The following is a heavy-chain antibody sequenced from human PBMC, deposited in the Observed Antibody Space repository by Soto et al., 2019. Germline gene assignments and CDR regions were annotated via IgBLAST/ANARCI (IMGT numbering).Heavy chain of an antibody. CDR1: GGSISSGGYY. J-gene: IGHJ5*02. CDR2: IYYSGST. Sequence: PSETLSLTCTVSGGSISSGGYYWSWIRQHPGKGLEWIGYIYYSGSTYYNPSLKSRVTISVDTSKNQFSLKLSSVTAADTAVYYCARARSIAAPGLVPMFDPWGQGTLVTVSS. D-gene: IGHD6-6*01. V-gene: IGHV4-31*03. CDR3: ARARSIAAPGLVPMFDP.